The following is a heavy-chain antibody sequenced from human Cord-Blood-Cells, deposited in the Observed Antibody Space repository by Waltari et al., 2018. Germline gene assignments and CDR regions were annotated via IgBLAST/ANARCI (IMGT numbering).Heavy chain of an antibody. Sequence: QVQLVQSGAEVTKRGYSVKVSCKASGGTFRSYAISWVREAPGQGLEWMGGIIPIFGTANYAQKFQGRVTITAYESTSTAYTELSILRSEDTAVYYCARVRYYDSSGYYYYFDYWGQGTLVTVSS. CDR1: GGTFRSYA. J-gene: IGHJ4*02. CDR3: ARVRYYDSSGYYYYFDY. V-gene: IGHV1-69*01. CDR2: IIPIFGTA. D-gene: IGHD3-22*01.